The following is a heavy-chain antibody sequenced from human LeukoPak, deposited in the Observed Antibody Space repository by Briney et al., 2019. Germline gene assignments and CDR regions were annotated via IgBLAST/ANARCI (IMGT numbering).Heavy chain of an antibody. J-gene: IGHJ4*02. D-gene: IGHD3-10*01. CDR1: GYSISSGYY. CDR2: IYHSGST. Sequence: SETLSLTCTVSGYSISSGYYWGWIRQPPGKGLEWIGSIYHSGSTYYNPSLKSRVTISVDTSKNQFSLKLSSVTAADTAVYYCARAGSGSFFRFPEYYFDYWGQGTLVTVSS. CDR3: ARAGSGSFFRFPEYYFDY. V-gene: IGHV4-38-2*02.